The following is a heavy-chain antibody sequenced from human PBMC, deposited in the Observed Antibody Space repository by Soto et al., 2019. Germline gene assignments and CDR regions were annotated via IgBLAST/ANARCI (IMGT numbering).Heavy chain of an antibody. J-gene: IGHJ3*02. CDR1: GGTFSSYA. CDR2: IIPIFGTA. V-gene: IGHV1-69*13. D-gene: IGHD2-8*01. CDR3: ARKYADAFDI. Sequence: ASVKVSCKASGGTFSSYAISWVRQAPGQGLEWMGGIIPIFGTANYAQKFQGRVTITVDESTSTAYMELSSLRSEDTAVYYCARKYADAFDIWGQGTMVTVSS.